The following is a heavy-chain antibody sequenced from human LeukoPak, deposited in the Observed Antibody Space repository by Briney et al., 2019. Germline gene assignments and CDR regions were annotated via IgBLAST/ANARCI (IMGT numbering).Heavy chain of an antibody. D-gene: IGHD3-3*01. CDR2: IYYSGST. Sequence: PSETLSLTCTVSGGSISSYYWSWIRQPPGKGLEWIGYIYYSGSTNYNPSLKSRVTISVDTSKNQFSLKLSSVTAADTAVYYCAKAGRFLEWLLFHYGMDVWGQGTTVTVSS. V-gene: IGHV4-59*01. CDR1: GGSISSYY. J-gene: IGHJ6*02. CDR3: AKAGRFLEWLLFHYGMDV.